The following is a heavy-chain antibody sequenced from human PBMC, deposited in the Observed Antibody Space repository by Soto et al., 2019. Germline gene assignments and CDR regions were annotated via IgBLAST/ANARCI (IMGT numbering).Heavy chain of an antibody. V-gene: IGHV1-8*01. Sequence: QVQLVQSGAEVKKPGASVKVSCKASGYSFTSYDLNWVRQATGQGLEWMGWINPNSGNTGYAQNFQGRVTMTRDTSRSTAYMELSSLRSEDTAVYYCARAYCDGDCYVDYWGQGTLVTVSS. CDR1: GYSFTSYD. CDR2: INPNSGNT. J-gene: IGHJ4*02. CDR3: ARAYCDGDCYVDY. D-gene: IGHD2-21*02.